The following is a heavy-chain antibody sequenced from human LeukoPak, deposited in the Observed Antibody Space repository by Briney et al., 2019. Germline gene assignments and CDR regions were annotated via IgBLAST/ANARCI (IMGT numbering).Heavy chain of an antibody. V-gene: IGHV5-51*01. CDR3: ARHDPALGAFDI. D-gene: IGHD5-18*01. J-gene: IGHJ3*02. Sequence: GEPLNTSFQGPGYSFTSYWIGWVPQMPGKGLEWMGVIYPGASETRSSLSFQGQVTLSADKSTSTAALRWRNLKAWDTAMYYCARHDPALGAFDIWGEGAMWSVSS. CDR1: GYSFTSYW. CDR2: IYPGASET.